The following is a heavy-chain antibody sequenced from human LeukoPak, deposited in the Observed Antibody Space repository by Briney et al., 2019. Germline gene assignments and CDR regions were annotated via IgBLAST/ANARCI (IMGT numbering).Heavy chain of an antibody. J-gene: IGHJ4*02. D-gene: IGHD3-22*01. CDR1: DGSLSGYY. CDR3: ATEKTYYDSSGNYYGGVFDH. V-gene: IGHV4-34*01. Sequence: PSETLSLTCAVYDGSLSGYYWSWIRQPPEKGLEWIGEINHSGSTNCNPSLKSRVTISVDTSKNQFSLKLSSVTAADTAVYYCATEKTYYDSSGNYYGGVFDHWGQGNLVTVSS. CDR2: INHSGST.